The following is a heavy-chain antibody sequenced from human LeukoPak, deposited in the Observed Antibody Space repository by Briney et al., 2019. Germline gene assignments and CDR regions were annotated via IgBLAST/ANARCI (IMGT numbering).Heavy chain of an antibody. J-gene: IGHJ4*02. V-gene: IGHV3-48*01. CDR2: ISGRSSTI. D-gene: IGHD1-26*01. CDR3: ARDRIKSGSYYFDY. CDR1: AFTFSDYS. Sequence: GGSLRLSCAASAFTFSDYSMNWVRQAPGKGLEWVSYISGRSSTIYYADSVKGRFTISRDNAKNSMYPQMNSLRAEDTAVYYCARDRIKSGSYYFDYWGQGTLVTVSS.